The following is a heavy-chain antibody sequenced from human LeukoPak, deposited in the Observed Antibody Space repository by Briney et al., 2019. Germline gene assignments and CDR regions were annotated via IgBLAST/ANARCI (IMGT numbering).Heavy chain of an antibody. CDR2: IKSDGSST. Sequence: PGGSLRLSCAASGFTFSSYWMRWVRQAPGKGLVWVSRIKSDGSSTRYADSVKGRFTVSRDNAKNTLYLQMNSLRAEDTAVYFCASGPTGFAWGQGTLVTVSS. D-gene: IGHD1-14*01. J-gene: IGHJ5*02. CDR1: GFTFSSYW. V-gene: IGHV3-74*01. CDR3: ASGPTGFA.